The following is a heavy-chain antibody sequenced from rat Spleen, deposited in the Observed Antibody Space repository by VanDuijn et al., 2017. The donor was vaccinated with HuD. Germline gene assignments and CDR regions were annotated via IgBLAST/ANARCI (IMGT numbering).Heavy chain of an antibody. Sequence: EVQLVESGGGLVQPGRSLKLSCAASGFTFSNYGMAWVRQAPTKGLEWVASITNSGGSTYYRDSVKGRFTISRDNAKSTLYLQMDSLRSEDTATYYCARQSILRIGVMDAWGQGASVTVSS. D-gene: IGHD1-6*01. CDR2: ITNSGGST. CDR1: GFTFSNYG. CDR3: ARQSILRIGVMDA. J-gene: IGHJ4*01. V-gene: IGHV5S13*01.